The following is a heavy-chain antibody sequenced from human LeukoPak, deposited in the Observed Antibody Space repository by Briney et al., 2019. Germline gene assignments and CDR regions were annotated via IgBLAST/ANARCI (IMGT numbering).Heavy chain of an antibody. CDR1: GGSFSGYY. D-gene: IGHD5-12*01. Sequence: SETLSLTCAVYGGSFSGYYWSWIRQPPGKGLEWIGEITHSGSTNYNPSLKSRATISVDTSKNQFSLKLSSVTAADTAVYYCARHDIVATSWFDPWGQGTLVTVSS. CDR2: ITHSGST. CDR3: ARHDIVATSWFDP. J-gene: IGHJ5*02. V-gene: IGHV4-34*01.